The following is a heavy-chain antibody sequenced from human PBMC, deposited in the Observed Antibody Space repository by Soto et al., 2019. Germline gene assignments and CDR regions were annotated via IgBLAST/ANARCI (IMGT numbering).Heavy chain of an antibody. V-gene: IGHV4-34*01. CDR3: ARGCLRCGDFWSGKPSGY. D-gene: IGHD3-3*01. CDR2: INHSGST. CDR1: GGSFSGYY. Sequence: PSETLSLTCAVYGGSFSGYYWSWIRQPPGKGLEWIGEINHSGSTNYNPSLKSRVTISVDTSKNQFSLKLSSVAAADTAVYCCARGCLRCGDFWSGKPSGYWGQGTLVTVSS. J-gene: IGHJ4*02.